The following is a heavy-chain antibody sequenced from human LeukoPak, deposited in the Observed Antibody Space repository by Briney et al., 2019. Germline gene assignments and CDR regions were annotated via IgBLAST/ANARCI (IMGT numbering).Heavy chain of an antibody. J-gene: IGHJ4*02. CDR3: ARITAVAYDY. CDR2: IYHSGTT. CDR1: GYSISSGYY. V-gene: IGHV4-38-2*01. D-gene: IGHD6-19*01. Sequence: PSETLSLTCAVSGYSISSGYYWGWIRQPPGKGLEWIGSIYHSGTTYYNPSLKSRVTISVDTPKNQFSLKLSSVTAADTAVYYCARITAVAYDYWGQGTLVTVSS.